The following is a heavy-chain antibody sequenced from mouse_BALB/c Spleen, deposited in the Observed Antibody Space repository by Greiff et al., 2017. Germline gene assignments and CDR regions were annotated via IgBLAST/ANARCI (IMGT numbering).Heavy chain of an antibody. J-gene: IGHJ4*01. Sequence: DVMLVESGGGLVQPGGSRKLSCAASGFTFSSFGMHWVRQAPEKGLEWVAYISSGSSTIYYADTVKGRFTISRDNPKNTLFLQMTSLRSEDTAMYYCARGDDYDPFAMDYWGQGTSVTVSS. V-gene: IGHV5-17*02. CDR1: GFTFSSFG. CDR2: ISSGSSTI. CDR3: ARGDDYDPFAMDY. D-gene: IGHD2-4*01.